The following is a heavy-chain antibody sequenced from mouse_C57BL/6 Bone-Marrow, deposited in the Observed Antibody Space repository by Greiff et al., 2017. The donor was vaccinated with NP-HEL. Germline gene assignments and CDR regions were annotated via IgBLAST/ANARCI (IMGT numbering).Heavy chain of an antibody. Sequence: VQLQQSGPELVKPGASVKMSCTASGYTFTDYNMHWVKQSPGKSLEWIGYINPNNGGTSYNQKFKGKATLTVDTSSSTAYMELRSLTSEDSEVYDCARVENGYTGYFDVWGTGTTVTVSS. V-gene: IGHV1-22*01. J-gene: IGHJ1*03. CDR2: INPNNGGT. D-gene: IGHD2-2*01. CDR3: ARVENGYTGYFDV. CDR1: GYTFTDYN.